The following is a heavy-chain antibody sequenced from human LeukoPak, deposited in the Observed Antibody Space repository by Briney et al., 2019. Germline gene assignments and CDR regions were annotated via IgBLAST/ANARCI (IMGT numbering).Heavy chain of an antibody. CDR1: GYTFTSYY. Sequence: ASVKVSCKASGYTFTSYYMHWVRQAPGQGLEWMGIINPSGGSTSYAQKFQGRVTMTRDTSTSTVYMELSSLRSEDTAVYYCARDLIVVPAVHDIDYWGQGTLVTVSS. D-gene: IGHD2-2*01. CDR3: ARDLIVVPAVHDIDY. CDR2: INPSGGST. V-gene: IGHV1-46*01. J-gene: IGHJ4*02.